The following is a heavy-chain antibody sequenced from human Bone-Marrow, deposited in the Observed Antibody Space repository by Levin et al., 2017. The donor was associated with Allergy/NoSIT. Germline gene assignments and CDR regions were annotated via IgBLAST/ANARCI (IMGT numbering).Heavy chain of an antibody. J-gene: IGHJ4*02. CDR3: ARDYAGGITGTTGGY. D-gene: IGHD1-20*01. Sequence: KISCKASGGTFSSYAISWVRQAPGQGLEWMGGIIPIFGTANYAQKFQGRVTITADKSTSTAYMELSSLRSEDTAVYYCARDYAGGITGTTGGYWGQGTLVTVSS. CDR1: GGTFSSYA. V-gene: IGHV1-69*06. CDR2: IIPIFGTA.